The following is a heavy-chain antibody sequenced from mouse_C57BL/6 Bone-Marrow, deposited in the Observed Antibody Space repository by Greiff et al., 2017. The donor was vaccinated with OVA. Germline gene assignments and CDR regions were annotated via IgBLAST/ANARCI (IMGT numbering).Heavy chain of an antibody. CDR3: ARGWLLYYAMDY. D-gene: IGHD2-3*01. CDR2: ISDGGSYT. J-gene: IGHJ4*01. CDR1: GFTFSSYA. Sequence: EVKVVESGGGLVKPGGSLKLSCAASGFTFSSYAMSWVRQTPEKRLEWVATISDGGSYTYYPDNVKGRLTISRENAKNTLYLQMSHLKYEDTAMYYCARGWLLYYAMDYWGQGTSVTVSS. V-gene: IGHV5-4*03.